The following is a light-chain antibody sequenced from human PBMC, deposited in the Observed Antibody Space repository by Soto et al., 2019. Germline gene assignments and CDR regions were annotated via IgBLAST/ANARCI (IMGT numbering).Light chain of an antibody. CDR1: QSLTST. V-gene: IGKV3-15*01. Sequence: EIVMTQSPATLSVSPGERVTLSCRASQSLTSTLAWYQQKPGQAPRLLIYGASARAAGVSDRFRVSGSGTDFTLTISSLQSEDFAVYYCQQFSNNNWPPYTFGQGTKLELK. CDR2: GAS. CDR3: QQFSNNNWPPYT. J-gene: IGKJ2*01.